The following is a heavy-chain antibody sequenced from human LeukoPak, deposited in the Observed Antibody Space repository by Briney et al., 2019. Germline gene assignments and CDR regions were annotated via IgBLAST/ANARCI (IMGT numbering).Heavy chain of an antibody. CDR1: GFTFSSHW. V-gene: IGHV3-7*03. Sequence: GGSLRLSCAASGFTFSSHWMSWVRQAPGKGLEWVANIKQDGSEKYYVDSVKGRFTISRDNAKNSLYLQMNSLRAEDTAVYYCARVCQWLVRCFDYWGQGTLVTVSS. CDR3: ARVCQWLVRCFDY. CDR2: IKQDGSEK. J-gene: IGHJ4*02. D-gene: IGHD6-19*01.